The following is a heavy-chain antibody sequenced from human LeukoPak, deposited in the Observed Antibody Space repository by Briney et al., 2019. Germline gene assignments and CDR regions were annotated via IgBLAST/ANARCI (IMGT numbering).Heavy chain of an antibody. D-gene: IGHD6-19*01. CDR1: GFTFSSYA. CDR2: ISGSGGST. Sequence: PGASLRLSCAASGFTFSSYAMSWVRQAPGKGLEWVSAISGSGGSTYYADSVKGRFTISRDNSKNTLYLQMNSLRAEDTAVYYCAKDHAPSSGSFDYWGQGTLVTVCS. CDR3: AKDHAPSSGSFDY. J-gene: IGHJ4*02. V-gene: IGHV3-23*01.